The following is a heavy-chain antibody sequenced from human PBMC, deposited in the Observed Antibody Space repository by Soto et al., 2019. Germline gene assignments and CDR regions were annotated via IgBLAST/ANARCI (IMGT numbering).Heavy chain of an antibody. CDR2: IYPGDSDT. J-gene: IGHJ3*02. V-gene: IGHV5-51*01. CDR3: ARPPYYYDSSGYYPPGAFDI. D-gene: IGHD3-22*01. CDR1: GYSFTSYW. Sequence: LKISCKGSGYSFTSYWIGWVRQMPGKGLEWMGIIYPGDSDTRYSPSFQGQVTISADKSISTAYLQWSSLKASDTAMYYCARPPYYYDSSGYYPPGAFDIWGQGTMVTVSS.